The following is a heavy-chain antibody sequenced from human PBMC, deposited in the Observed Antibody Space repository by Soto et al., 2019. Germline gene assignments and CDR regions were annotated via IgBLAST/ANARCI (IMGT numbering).Heavy chain of an antibody. CDR3: ARGGVHYYDNSFDY. J-gene: IGHJ4*02. CDR2: IKQDGSER. V-gene: IGHV3-7*03. CDR1: GFSLIPYW. Sequence: EVKLVESGGGLVQPGGSLRLSCAASGFSLIPYWMSWVRQAPGKGLEWVANIKQDGSERNYVNSVKGRFTISRDNPKNSVYLEMNSLRPEDTAVYYCARGGVHYYDNSFDYWGQGTLVNVSS. D-gene: IGHD3-22*01.